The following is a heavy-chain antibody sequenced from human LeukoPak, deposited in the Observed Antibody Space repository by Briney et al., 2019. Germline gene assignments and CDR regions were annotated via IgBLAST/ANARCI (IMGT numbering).Heavy chain of an antibody. Sequence: LAGGSLRLSCAASGFTFDDFAVHWVRQAPGKGLEWVALIRGDGGRTFYGDSVTDPLTISRDNTRNSLHLQINSLTTEDTAFSYCAKDIVLGVRGRPRLFSGFCDSWGQGALVTVSS. CDR1: GFTFDDFA. D-gene: IGHD3-10*01. J-gene: IGHJ4*02. V-gene: IGHV3-43*02. CDR2: IRGDGGRT. CDR3: AKDIVLGVRGRPRLFSGFCDS.